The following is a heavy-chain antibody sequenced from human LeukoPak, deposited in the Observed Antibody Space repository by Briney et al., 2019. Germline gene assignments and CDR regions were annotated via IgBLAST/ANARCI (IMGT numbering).Heavy chain of an antibody. CDR2: ISAYNGNT. V-gene: IGHV1-18*01. Sequence: SSVKVSCKASGYTFTSYGISWVRQAPGQGLEWMGWISAYNGNTNYAQKLQGRVTMTTDTSTSTAYMELRSLRSDDTAVYYCALVPAAIDRWFDPWGQGTLVTVSS. CDR3: ALVPAAIDRWFDP. D-gene: IGHD2-2*02. CDR1: GYTFTSYG. J-gene: IGHJ5*02.